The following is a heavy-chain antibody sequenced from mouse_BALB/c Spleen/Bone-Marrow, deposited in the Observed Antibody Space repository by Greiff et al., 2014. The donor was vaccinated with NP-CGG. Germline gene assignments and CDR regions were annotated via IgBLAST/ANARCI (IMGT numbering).Heavy chain of an antibody. CDR3: ARRDYDYDDYPMDY. J-gene: IGHJ4*01. D-gene: IGHD2-4*01. CDR2: MFPRTGAT. V-gene: IGHV1S132*01. Sequence: QVQLQQSGAELVKPGASVKLSCKTSGYTFTSYWIQWVKQRPGQGLGWIGEMFPRTGATYYNERFRGRATLTIDTSSSTAYMQLSSLTSEDSAVYFCARRDYDYDDYPMDYWGQGTSVTVSS. CDR1: GYTFTSYW.